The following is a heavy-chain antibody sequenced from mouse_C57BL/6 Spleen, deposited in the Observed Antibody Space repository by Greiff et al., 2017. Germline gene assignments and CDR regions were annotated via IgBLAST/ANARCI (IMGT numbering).Heavy chain of an antibody. CDR2: INYDGSST. CDR3: AREGLRGYFDV. CDR1: GFTFSDYY. J-gene: IGHJ1*03. D-gene: IGHD1-1*01. V-gene: IGHV5-16*01. Sequence: EVTLVESEGGLVQPGSSMTLSCTASGFTFSDYYMAWVRQVPEKGLEWVANINYDGSSTYYLDSLKSRFIISRDNAKNILYLQMSSLKSEDTATYYCAREGLRGYFDVWGTGTTVTVSS.